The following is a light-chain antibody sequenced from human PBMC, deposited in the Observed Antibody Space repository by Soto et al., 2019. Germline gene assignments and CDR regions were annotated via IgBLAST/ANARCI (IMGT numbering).Light chain of an antibody. J-gene: IGKJ1*01. CDR2: DAS. V-gene: IGKV1-5*01. CDR3: KKYNSYTWT. Sequence: DIQMTQSPSTLSASVGDRVTITCRASQTISNWLAWYQQKPGKAPKLLISDASSFESGVPSRFSGSGSGTEFTLTLDSLQTDDFATYYCKKYNSYTWTFGQGTKVEIK. CDR1: QTISNW.